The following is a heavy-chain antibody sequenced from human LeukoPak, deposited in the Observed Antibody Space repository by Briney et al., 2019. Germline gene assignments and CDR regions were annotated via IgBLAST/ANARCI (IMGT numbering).Heavy chain of an antibody. J-gene: IGHJ3*02. CDR2: IYTRGST. D-gene: IGHD2-15*01. Sequence: TSETLSLTCTVSGGSINNYYWSWIRQPAGRGLEWIGRIYTRGSTNYNPSLKSRVTMSVDTSKNQFSLKLSSVTAADTAVYYCARGRYCSADICSGGDAFDIWGQGTMVSVSS. CDR1: GGSINNYY. V-gene: IGHV4-4*07. CDR3: ARGRYCSADICSGGDAFDI.